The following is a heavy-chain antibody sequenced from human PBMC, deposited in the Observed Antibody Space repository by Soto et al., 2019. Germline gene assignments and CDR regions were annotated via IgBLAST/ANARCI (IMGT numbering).Heavy chain of an antibody. Sequence: QVTLKESGAVLVKPTETLTLTCTVSGFSLSNARMGVSWIRQPPGKALEWLAHIFSSDEKSYSPPLKSRLTISTDTPKSQVVHNMNNMDHVDTATYYCARDSILEWSPRERGMDVWGQGTTVTVSS. CDR1: GFSLSNARMG. CDR2: IFSSDEK. CDR3: ARDSILEWSPRERGMDV. J-gene: IGHJ6*02. V-gene: IGHV2-26*01. D-gene: IGHD3-3*01.